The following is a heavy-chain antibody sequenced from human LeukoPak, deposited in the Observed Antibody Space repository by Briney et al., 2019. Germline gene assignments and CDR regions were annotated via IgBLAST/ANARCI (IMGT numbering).Heavy chain of an antibody. CDR1: GFTFSSYA. Sequence: PGGSLRLSCAASGFTFSSYAMSWVRQAPGKGLEWVSAISGSGGSTYYADSVKGRFTISRDNSKNTLYLQMNSLRAEDTAVYYCACPFSIAVAGAFDYWGQGTLVTVSS. D-gene: IGHD6-19*01. V-gene: IGHV3-23*01. CDR2: ISGSGGST. J-gene: IGHJ4*02. CDR3: ACPFSIAVAGAFDY.